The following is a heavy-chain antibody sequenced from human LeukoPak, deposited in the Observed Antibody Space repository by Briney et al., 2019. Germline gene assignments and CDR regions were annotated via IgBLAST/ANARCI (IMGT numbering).Heavy chain of an antibody. CDR1: GYTFTGYY. CDR3: ARDRGTYYDSSGYYYFDY. Sequence: ASVKVSCKASGYTFTGYYMHWVRQAPGQGLEWMGIINPSGGSTSYAQKFQGRVTMTRDMSTSTVYMELSSLRSEDTAVYYCARDRGTYYDSSGYYYFDYWGQGTLVTVSS. J-gene: IGHJ4*02. V-gene: IGHV1-46*01. CDR2: INPSGGST. D-gene: IGHD3-22*01.